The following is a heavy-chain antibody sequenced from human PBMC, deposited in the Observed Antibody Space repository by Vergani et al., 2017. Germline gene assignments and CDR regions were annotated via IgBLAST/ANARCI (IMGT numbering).Heavy chain of an antibody. CDR3: VRGGLATIYNWFDP. V-gene: IGHV3-NL1*01. Sequence: QVQLVESGGGVVQPGGSLRLSCAASGFTFNSYGMHWVRQAPGKGLEWVSTLSASDRRTHYADSVKGRFTISRDNAKKFIYLQMNSLRADDTAVYYCVRGGLATIYNWFDPWGQGTRVTVSS. J-gene: IGHJ5*01. CDR1: GFTFNSYG. D-gene: IGHD5-24*01. CDR2: LSASDRRT.